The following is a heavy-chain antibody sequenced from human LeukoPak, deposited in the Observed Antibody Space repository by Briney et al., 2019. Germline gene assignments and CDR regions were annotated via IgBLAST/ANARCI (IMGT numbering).Heavy chain of an antibody. J-gene: IGHJ4*02. D-gene: IGHD3-10*01. V-gene: IGHV3-7*01. CDR3: ARSGFGELLFDY. Sequence: GGSLRLSCAASGFTFSSYWMTWVRQAPGKGLEWVANIKQDGSEKYYVDSVKGRLTISRDNAKNSLYLQMNSLRAEDTAVYYCARSGFGELLFDYWGQGTLVTVSS. CDR1: GFTFSSYW. CDR2: IKQDGSEK.